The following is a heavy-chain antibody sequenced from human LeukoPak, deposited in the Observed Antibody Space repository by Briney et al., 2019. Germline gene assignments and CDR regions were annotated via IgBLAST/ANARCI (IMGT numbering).Heavy chain of an antibody. CDR1: GGSISSYY. CDR3: ARVNRDSSGYPAFQH. V-gene: IGHV4-59*12. J-gene: IGHJ1*01. CDR2: IYYSGST. Sequence: SETLSLTCTVSGGSISSYYWSWIRQPPGKGLEWIGYIYYSGSTNYNPSLKSRVTISVDRSKNQFSLKLSSVTAADTAVYYCARVNRDSSGYPAFQHWGQGTLVTVSS. D-gene: IGHD3-22*01.